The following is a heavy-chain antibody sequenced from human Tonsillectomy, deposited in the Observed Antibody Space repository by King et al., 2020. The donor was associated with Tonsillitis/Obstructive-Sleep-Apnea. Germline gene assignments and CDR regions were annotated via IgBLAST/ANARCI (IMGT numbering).Heavy chain of an antibody. CDR3: AKDENWYFDL. CDR2: ISANGGST. Sequence: VQLVESGGGLVQPGGSLRLSCAASGFTFSSYDMSWVRQAPGKGLEWVSGISANGGSTYYADSVKGRFTISRDNSNNTLYLQMNSLRAADTAVYYCAKDENWYFDLWGRGTLVTVSS. J-gene: IGHJ2*01. CDR1: GFTFSSYD. V-gene: IGHV3-23*04.